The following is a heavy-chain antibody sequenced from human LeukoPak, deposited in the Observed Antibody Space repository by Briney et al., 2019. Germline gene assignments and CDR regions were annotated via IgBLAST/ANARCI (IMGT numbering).Heavy chain of an antibody. V-gene: IGHV3-7*01. CDR1: GFTFSSYW. J-gene: IGHJ4*02. D-gene: IGHD6-19*01. CDR2: VKQDGSEK. Sequence: PGGSLRLSCAASGFTFSSYWMSWVRQAPGKGLEWVANVKQDGSEKYYVDSVKGRFTISRDNAENSLYLQMNSLRAEDTAVYYCARDSISGWFADYWGQGTLVTVSS. CDR3: ARDSISGWFADY.